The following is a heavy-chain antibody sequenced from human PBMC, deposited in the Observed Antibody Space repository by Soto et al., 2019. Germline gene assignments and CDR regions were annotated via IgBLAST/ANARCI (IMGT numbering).Heavy chain of an antibody. J-gene: IGHJ4*02. CDR1: GFSLSTSGVG. CDR2: IYWNDDK. Sequence: GPTLVNPPQTLTLTCTFSGFSLSTSGVGVGWIRQPPGKALEWLALIYWNDDKRYSPSLKSRLAITKDTSKNQVVLTMTNMDPVDTATYYCAHSTYYYYDSSGYYFDYWGQGTLVTVSS. CDR3: AHSTYYYYDSSGYYFDY. V-gene: IGHV2-5*01. D-gene: IGHD3-22*01.